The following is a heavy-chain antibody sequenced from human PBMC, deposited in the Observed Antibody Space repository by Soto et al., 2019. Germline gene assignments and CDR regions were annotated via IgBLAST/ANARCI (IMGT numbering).Heavy chain of an antibody. CDR2: IYYSGST. V-gene: IGHV4-59*01. Sequence: SETLSLTCSASGASISRFYWNWFRQPPGKGLEWIGYIYYSGSTNYNPSLKSRVTISVDTSKNQFSLKLSSVTAADTAVYYCARVIGYCGGDCYSDAFDIWGQGTMVTVSS. CDR1: GASISRFY. J-gene: IGHJ3*02. D-gene: IGHD2-21*02. CDR3: ARVIGYCGGDCYSDAFDI.